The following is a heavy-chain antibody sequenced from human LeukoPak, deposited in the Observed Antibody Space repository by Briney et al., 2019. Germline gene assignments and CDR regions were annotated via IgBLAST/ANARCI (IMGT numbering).Heavy chain of an antibody. Sequence: SETLSLTCAVYGGSFSGYYWCWIRKPPGKGQEWIGEVNLSGSANYNPSLTSRVTISVDTSKNQFSLKLSSVTAADTAVYHCARGSRMIQDIVVVPGAMGYYFDYWGQETLVTVS. CDR3: ARGSRMIQDIVVVPGAMGYYFDY. V-gene: IGHV4-34*01. D-gene: IGHD2-2*01. J-gene: IGHJ4*02. CDR2: VNLSGSA. CDR1: GGSFSGYY.